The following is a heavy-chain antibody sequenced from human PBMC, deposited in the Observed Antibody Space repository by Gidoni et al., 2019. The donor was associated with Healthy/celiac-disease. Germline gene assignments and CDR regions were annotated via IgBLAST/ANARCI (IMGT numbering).Heavy chain of an antibody. CDR3: TTAVLYYGSANWFDP. V-gene: IGHV3-49*03. CDR1: GFTFGDYA. Sequence: EVQLVESGGGLVQPGRSLRLSCTASGFTFGDYAMSWFRQAPGKGLEWVGFIRSKAYGGTTEYAASVKGRFTISRDDSKSIAYLQMNSLKTEDTAVYYCTTAVLYYGSANWFDPWGQGTLVTVSS. J-gene: IGHJ5*02. D-gene: IGHD3-10*01. CDR2: IRSKAYGGTT.